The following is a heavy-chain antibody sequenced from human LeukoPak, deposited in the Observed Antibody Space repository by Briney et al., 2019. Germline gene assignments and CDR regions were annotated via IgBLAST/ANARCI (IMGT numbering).Heavy chain of an antibody. D-gene: IGHD2-2*03. Sequence: ESGPTLVKPTQTLTLTCTFSVFSLSTSGVGVAWMRQSPGQAPEWLAVTYWNDDQRYSPSLKSRLTITKDTSKNQVVLTMTNMDPADTATYHCAHNGLYHWGQGTLVTVSS. J-gene: IGHJ5*02. CDR3: AHNGLYH. CDR2: TYWNDDQ. CDR1: VFSLSTSGVG. V-gene: IGHV2-5*01.